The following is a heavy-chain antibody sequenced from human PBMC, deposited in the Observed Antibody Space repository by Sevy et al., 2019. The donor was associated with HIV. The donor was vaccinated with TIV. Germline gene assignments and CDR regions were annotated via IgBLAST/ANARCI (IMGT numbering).Heavy chain of an antibody. D-gene: IGHD6-13*01. Sequence: GGSLRLSCAASGFAFRTYAFHWVRQAPGKGLEWVANIKQDGSVKYYVDSVKGRFTISRDNARNLLYLQMNSLRAEDTALYYCVRAIAADGSFWGQGTLVTVSS. CDR1: GFAFRTYA. V-gene: IGHV3-7*01. CDR2: IKQDGSVK. J-gene: IGHJ4*02. CDR3: VRAIAADGSF.